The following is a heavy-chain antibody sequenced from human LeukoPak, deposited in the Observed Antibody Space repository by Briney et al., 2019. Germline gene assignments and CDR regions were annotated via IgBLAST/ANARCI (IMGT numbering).Heavy chain of an antibody. Sequence: PSETLSLTCTVSGGSISSTSYYWGWIRQPPGKGLEWIGSIYYRGSTYYNPFLMSRVTISLDTSKNQFSLTLRSVTAADTAVYYCARHGDGYNPFDFWGQGILVTVSS. J-gene: IGHJ4*02. V-gene: IGHV4-39*01. CDR3: ARHGDGYNPFDF. CDR2: IYYRGST. CDR1: GGSISSTSYY. D-gene: IGHD5-24*01.